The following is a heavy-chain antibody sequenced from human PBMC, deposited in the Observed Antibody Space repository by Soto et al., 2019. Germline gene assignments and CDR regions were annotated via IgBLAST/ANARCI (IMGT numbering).Heavy chain of an antibody. D-gene: IGHD4-17*01. CDR1: GGSISSYY. CDR2: IYYSGST. CDR3: ARLSATVLDY. V-gene: IGHV4-59*08. J-gene: IGHJ4*02. Sequence: QVQLQESGPGLVKPSETLSLTCTVSGGSISSYYWSWIRQPPGKGLEWIWYIYYSGSTNYNPSLTSRVTRAVDTSKNRFPLKLSAVTAADTAVYYCARLSATVLDYWGQGTLVTVSS.